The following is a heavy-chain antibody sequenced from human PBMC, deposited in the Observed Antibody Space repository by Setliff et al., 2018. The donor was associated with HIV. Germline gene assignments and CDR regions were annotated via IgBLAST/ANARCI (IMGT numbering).Heavy chain of an antibody. CDR2: INPNTGRT. Sequence: EASVKVSCKASGYSFTGYFMHWVRRAPGQGLEWMGWINPNTGRTHYAPNFQGRVTMPRETSITTAYMELSRLRSDDTAVYYCAKNYFDTSGWSAVDYWGQGSLVTVSS. J-gene: IGHJ4*02. V-gene: IGHV1-2*02. CDR3: AKNYFDTSGWSAVDY. CDR1: GYSFTGYF. D-gene: IGHD3-22*01.